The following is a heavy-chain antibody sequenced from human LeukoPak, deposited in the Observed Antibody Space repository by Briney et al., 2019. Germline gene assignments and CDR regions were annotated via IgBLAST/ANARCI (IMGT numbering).Heavy chain of an antibody. CDR2: ISAYNGNT. CDR1: GGTFINYA. D-gene: IGHD3-16*02. J-gene: IGHJ4*02. Sequence: ASVRVSCKVSGGTFINYAISWVRQAPGQGLEWMGWISAYNGNTNYAQKLQGRVTMTTDTSTSTAYMELRSLRSDDTAVYYCARDYRENYFDYWGQGTLVTVSS. CDR3: ARDYRENYFDY. V-gene: IGHV1-18*01.